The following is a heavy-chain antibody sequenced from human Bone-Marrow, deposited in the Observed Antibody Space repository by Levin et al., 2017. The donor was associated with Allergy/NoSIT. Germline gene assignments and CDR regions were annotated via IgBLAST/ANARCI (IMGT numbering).Heavy chain of an antibody. CDR3: ARDRATYSSGWFDP. CDR1: GGSISSYY. CDR2: IYYSGST. Sequence: SETLSLTCTVSGGSISSYYWSWIRQPPGKGLEWIGYIYYSGSTNYNPSLKSRVTISVDTSKNQFSLKLSSVTAADTAVYYCARDRATYSSGWFDPWGQGTLVTVSS. V-gene: IGHV4-59*01. J-gene: IGHJ5*02. D-gene: IGHD6-25*01.